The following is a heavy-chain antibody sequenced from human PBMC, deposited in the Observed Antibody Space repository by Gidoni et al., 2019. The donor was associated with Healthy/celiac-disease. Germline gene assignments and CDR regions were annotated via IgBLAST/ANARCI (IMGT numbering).Heavy chain of an antibody. Sequence: EVQLLESGGGLVRPGGSLRLSCAASGFASSSYAMSWVRQAPGKGLEWVSAISGSGGSTYYADSVKGRFTISRDNSKNTLYLQMNSLRAEDTAVYYCAASSGNYYYYGMDVWGQGTTVTVSS. CDR1: GFASSSYA. J-gene: IGHJ6*02. CDR2: ISGSGGST. V-gene: IGHV3-23*01. CDR3: AASSGNYYYYGMDV. D-gene: IGHD3-22*01.